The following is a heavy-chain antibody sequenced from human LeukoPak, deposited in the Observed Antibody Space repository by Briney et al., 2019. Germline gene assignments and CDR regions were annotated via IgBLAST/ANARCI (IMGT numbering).Heavy chain of an antibody. CDR1: GFTFSSYA. CDR3: AKGTAIYDILTGYPDNDSQYYFDY. V-gene: IGHV3-23*01. CDR2: ISGSGGST. Sequence: PGGSLRLSCAASGFTFSSYAMSWVRQAPGKGLEWVSAISGSGGSTYYADSVKGRFTISRDNSKNTLYLQMNSLRAEDTAVYYCAKGTAIYDILTGYPDNDSQYYFDYWGQGTLVTVSS. D-gene: IGHD3-9*01. J-gene: IGHJ4*02.